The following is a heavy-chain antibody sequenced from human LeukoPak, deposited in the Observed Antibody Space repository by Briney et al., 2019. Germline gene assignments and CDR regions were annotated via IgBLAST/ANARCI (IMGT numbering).Heavy chain of an antibody. CDR2: IYYSGST. V-gene: IGHV4-30-4*08. Sequence: PSETLSLTCTVSGGSISSGDYYWSWIRQPPGKVLEWIGYIYYSGSTYYNPSLKSRVTISVDTSKNQFSLKLSSVTAADTAVYYCASEPSSTKGDYWGQGTLVTVSS. D-gene: IGHD2-2*01. CDR3: ASEPSSTKGDY. CDR1: GGSISSGDYY. J-gene: IGHJ4*02.